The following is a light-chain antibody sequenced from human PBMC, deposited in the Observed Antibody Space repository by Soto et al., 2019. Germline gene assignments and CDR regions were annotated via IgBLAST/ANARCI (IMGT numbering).Light chain of an antibody. CDR3: SSYTSSSAVPYV. V-gene: IGLV2-14*01. J-gene: IGLJ1*01. Sequence: QSALTQPASVSGSPGQSITISCTGTSSDVGSYHYVSWYQQHPGKAPKLMIFEVSNRPPGVSNRFSGSKSGNTASLTISGLQAEDEADYYWSSYTSSSAVPYVFGTGTEVTVL. CDR1: SSDVGSYHY. CDR2: EVS.